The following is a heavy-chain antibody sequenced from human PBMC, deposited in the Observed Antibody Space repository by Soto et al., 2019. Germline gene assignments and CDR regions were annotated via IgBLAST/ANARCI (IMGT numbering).Heavy chain of an antibody. Sequence: NPSETLSLTCAVSGDSISSGFHWAWIRQPPGKGLEWIGYIYYSGSTNYNPSLKSRVTISVDTSKNQFSLKLSSVTAADTAVYYCARECTIAAAGIWFDPWGQGTLVTVSS. J-gene: IGHJ5*02. CDR2: IYYSGST. V-gene: IGHV4-61*01. D-gene: IGHD6-13*01. CDR3: ARECTIAAAGIWFDP. CDR1: GDSISSGFH.